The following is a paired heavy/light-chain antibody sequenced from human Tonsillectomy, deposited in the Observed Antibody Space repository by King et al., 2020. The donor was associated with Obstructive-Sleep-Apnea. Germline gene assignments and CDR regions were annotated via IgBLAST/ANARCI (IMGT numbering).Heavy chain of an antibody. J-gene: IGHJ4*02. Sequence: EVQVVESGGGLVKPGGSLTLSCAASGFTFSNAWMSWVRQAPGKGLEWIGRVESKTDGGTTHYAAPVKGRFTISRDDSKTTLYLQMNSLKTEDTAVYYCTTDLAPPHKVTVTKGQWGQGTLVTVSS. CDR2: VESKTDGGTT. CDR3: TTDLAPPHKVTVTKGQ. D-gene: IGHD4-17*01. V-gene: IGHV3-15*04. CDR1: GFTFSNAW.
Light chain of an antibody. J-gene: IGLJ3*02. V-gene: IGLV1-44*01. CDR1: SSNIGGNT. Sequence: QSVLTQPPSAFGTPGQRVTISCSGSSSNIGGNTVNWYQQLPRTAPKLLIYGNNQRPSGVPDRFSGFKSGTSASLAISGLQSEDEADYYCAVWDDSLDGWVFGGGTKLTAL. CDR3: AVWDDSLDGWV. CDR2: GNN.